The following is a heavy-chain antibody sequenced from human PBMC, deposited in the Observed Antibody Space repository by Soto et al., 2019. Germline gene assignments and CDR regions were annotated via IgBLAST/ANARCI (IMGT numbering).Heavy chain of an antibody. D-gene: IGHD3-22*01. CDR2: ISSSSSTI. V-gene: IGHV3-48*01. CDR3: AREFVRYDSSGYSYYFDY. J-gene: IGHJ4*02. CDR1: GFTFSTYS. Sequence: GGSLRLSCAASGFTFSTYSMNWVRQAPGKGLEWVSYISSSSSTIFYTDSVKGRFTVSRDNAKNSLYLQMNSLRAEDTAVYYCAREFVRYDSSGYSYYFDYWGQGTLVTVSS.